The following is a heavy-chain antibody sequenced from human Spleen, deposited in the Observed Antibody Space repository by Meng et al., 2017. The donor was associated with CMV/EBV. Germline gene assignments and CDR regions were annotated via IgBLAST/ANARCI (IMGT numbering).Heavy chain of an antibody. Sequence: SGVGVGCIRQPPGQALEWLALIYWNDDKRYSPSLKSRLTITKDTSKNQVVLTMTNMDPVDTATYYCARPRYYDFWSGDPGRIDYWGQGTLVTVSS. V-gene: IGHV2-5*01. D-gene: IGHD3-3*01. J-gene: IGHJ4*02. CDR1: SGVG. CDR3: ARPRYYDFWSGDPGRIDY. CDR2: IYWNDDK.